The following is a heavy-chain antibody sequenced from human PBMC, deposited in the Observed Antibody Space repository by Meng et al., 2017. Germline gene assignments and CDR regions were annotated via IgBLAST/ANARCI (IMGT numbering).Heavy chain of an antibody. V-gene: IGHV4-34*01. J-gene: IGHJ4*02. Sequence: VQLQQWRSGWLKPLEPLSTSCAVNGGSFIGYYWSWIRQPPGKGLEWIGEINHSGSTNYNPSLKSRVTISVDTSKNQFSLKLSSVTAADTAVYYCARRGIAARPFYYWGQGTLVTVSS. CDR2: INHSGST. CDR3: ARRGIAARPFYY. CDR1: GGSFIGYY. D-gene: IGHD6-6*01.